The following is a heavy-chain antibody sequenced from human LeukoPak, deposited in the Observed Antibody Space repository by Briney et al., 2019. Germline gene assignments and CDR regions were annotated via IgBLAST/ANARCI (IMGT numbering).Heavy chain of an antibody. Sequence: PGGSLRLSCAASGLTFSSYEMNWVRQAPGKGLEWVSYISSSGSTIYYADSVKGRFTISRDNAKNSLYLQMNSLRAEDTAVYYCAREAIAAAGKPFDYWGQGTLVTVSS. J-gene: IGHJ4*02. V-gene: IGHV3-48*03. CDR1: GLTFSSYE. CDR2: ISSSGSTI. CDR3: AREAIAAAGKPFDY. D-gene: IGHD6-13*01.